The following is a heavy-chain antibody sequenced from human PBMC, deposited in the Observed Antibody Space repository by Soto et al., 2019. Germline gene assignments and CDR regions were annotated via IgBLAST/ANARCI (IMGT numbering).Heavy chain of an antibody. CDR2: ISGSGGST. CDR3: AKDQYYYDSSGYLYYYGMDV. V-gene: IGHV3-23*01. D-gene: IGHD3-22*01. CDR1: GFTFISYD. Sequence: CGSLRLSCAASGFTFISYDLILFGHSPFKWREWVSAISGSGGSTYYADSVKGRFTISRDNSKNTLYLQMNSLRAEDTAVYYCAKDQYYYDSSGYLYYYGMDVWGQGTTVTVSS. J-gene: IGHJ6*02.